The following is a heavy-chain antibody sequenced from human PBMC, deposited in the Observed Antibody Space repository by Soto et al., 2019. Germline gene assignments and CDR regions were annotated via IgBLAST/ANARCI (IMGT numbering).Heavy chain of an antibody. CDR2: ISAYNGNT. V-gene: IGHV1-18*01. J-gene: IGHJ4*02. CDR1: GYTFTSYG. Sequence: ASVKVSCKASGYTFTSYGISWVRQAPGQGLEWMGWISAYNGNTNYAQKLQGRVTMTTDTSTSTAYMELRSLRSDDTAVYYCARDRVKHIVVVTAPPADYWGQGTLVTVPS. D-gene: IGHD2-21*02. CDR3: ARDRVKHIVVVTAPPADY.